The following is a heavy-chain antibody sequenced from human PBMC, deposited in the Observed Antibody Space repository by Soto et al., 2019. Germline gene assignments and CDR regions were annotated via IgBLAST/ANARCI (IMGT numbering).Heavy chain of an antibody. V-gene: IGHV1-69*12. CDR3: ARDDIAAAGYAFDI. CDR1: GGTFSSYA. CDR2: IIPIFGTA. J-gene: IGHJ3*02. D-gene: IGHD6-13*01. Sequence: QVQLVQSGAEVKKPGSSVKVSCKASGGTFSSYAISWVRQAHGQGLEWMGGIIPIFGTANYAQKFQGRDTMTADESTRTAYMELSSLRSEDTAVYYCARDDIAAAGYAFDIWGQGTMVTVSS.